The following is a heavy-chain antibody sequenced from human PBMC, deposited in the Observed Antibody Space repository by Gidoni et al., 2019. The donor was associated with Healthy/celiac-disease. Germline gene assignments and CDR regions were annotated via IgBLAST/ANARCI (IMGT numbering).Heavy chain of an antibody. J-gene: IGHJ6*02. V-gene: IGHV3-53*02. CDR1: CVIGSNNY. D-gene: IGHD1-1*01. CDR3: ARVSGKDYYYGMDV. Sequence: EVQLVETGGGLIQPGGSLRLSCAASCVIGSNNYRSWVRQAPGQGLEWVSVIYSGCSTYYTDSVKGRFTISRDNSKNTLYLHMNSLRAEDTAVYYCARVSGKDYYYGMDVWGQGTTVTVSS. CDR2: IYSGCST.